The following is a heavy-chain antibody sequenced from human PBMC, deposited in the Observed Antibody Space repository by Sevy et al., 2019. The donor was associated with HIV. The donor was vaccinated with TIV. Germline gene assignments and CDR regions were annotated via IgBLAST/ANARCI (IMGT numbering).Heavy chain of an antibody. CDR1: GYTFTSYG. Sequence: ASVKVSCKASGYTFTSYGISWVRQAPGQGLEWMGWISAYNGNTNYAQKLQGRVTMITDTSTSTAYMELRSLRSDDTAVYYCARDSVTGTTVIPYYYYMDVWGKGTTVTVSS. J-gene: IGHJ6*03. CDR3: ARDSVTGTTVIPYYYYMDV. V-gene: IGHV1-18*01. CDR2: ISAYNGNT. D-gene: IGHD1-7*01.